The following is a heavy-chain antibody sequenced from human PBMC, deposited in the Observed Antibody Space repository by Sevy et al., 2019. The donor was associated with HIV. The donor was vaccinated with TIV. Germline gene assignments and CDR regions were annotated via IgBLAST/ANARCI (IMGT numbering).Heavy chain of an antibody. CDR2: ISYDGSNK. V-gene: IGHV3-30-3*01. Sequence: GGSLRLSCAASGFTFSSYAMHWVRQAPGKGLEWVAVISYDGSNKYYADSVKGRFTISRDNSKNTLYLQMNSLRAEDTAVYYCARDKPLGWFGVSSPDYWGQGTLVTVSS. CDR3: ARDKPLGWFGVSSPDY. J-gene: IGHJ4*02. D-gene: IGHD3-10*01. CDR1: GFTFSSYA.